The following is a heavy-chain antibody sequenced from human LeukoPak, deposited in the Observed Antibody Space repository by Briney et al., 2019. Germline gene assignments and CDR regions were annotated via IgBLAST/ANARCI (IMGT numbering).Heavy chain of an antibody. CDR1: GYTFTSYY. Sequence: GASVKVSCKASGYTFTSYYMHWVRQAPGQGLEWMGIINPSGGSTSYAQKFQGRVTMTRDMSTSTVYMELSSLRSEDTAVYYCARAWFGEWTLDYFDYWGQGTLVTVSS. V-gene: IGHV1-46*01. J-gene: IGHJ4*02. D-gene: IGHD3-10*01. CDR2: INPSGGST. CDR3: ARAWFGEWTLDYFDY.